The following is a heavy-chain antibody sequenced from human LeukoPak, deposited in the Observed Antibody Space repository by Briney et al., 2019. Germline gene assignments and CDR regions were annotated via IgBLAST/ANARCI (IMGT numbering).Heavy chain of an antibody. J-gene: IGHJ6*03. CDR3: AREVVVISPHYYYYYYMDV. D-gene: IGHD3-22*01. V-gene: IGHV3-7*01. CDR2: IKQDGSEK. Sequence: GGSLRLSCAASGFSFSSYWMSWVRQAPGKGLEWVANIKQDGSEKYYVDSVKGRFTISRDNAKNSLYLQMNSLRAEDTAVYYCAREVVVISPHYYYYYYMDVWGKGTTVTVSS. CDR1: GFSFSSYW.